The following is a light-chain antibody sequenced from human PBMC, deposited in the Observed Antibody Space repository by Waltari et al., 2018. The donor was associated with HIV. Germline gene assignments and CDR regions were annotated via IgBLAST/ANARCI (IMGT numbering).Light chain of an antibody. CDR1: IFTKHS. J-gene: IGLJ3*02. CDR2: NDT. CDR3: QSEEISGIWV. V-gene: IGLV3-25*03. Sequence: SYELTQPPSVSVSSGHTARITCSGYIFTKHSAYWYQHKPGQAPLLMIYNDTKRPSGIAGRFCASSAETTVMLTISGVQAEDEEDYYCQSEEISGIWVLAGGTQVTVL.